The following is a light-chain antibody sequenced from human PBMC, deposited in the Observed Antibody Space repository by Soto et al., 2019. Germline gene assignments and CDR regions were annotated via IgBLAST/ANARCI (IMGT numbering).Light chain of an antibody. Sequence: EIVMTQSPATLSVSPGETASLACMASQRAGNFLAWYLPTPGQAPTYLIYYISTRATGITARFSGSESVTELTLSHYSQHSEDSGGYYFQPPNQWSITFGQGTRLEIK. J-gene: IGKJ5*01. V-gene: IGKV3D-15*01. CDR1: QRAGNF. CDR2: YIS. CDR3: QPPNQWSIT.